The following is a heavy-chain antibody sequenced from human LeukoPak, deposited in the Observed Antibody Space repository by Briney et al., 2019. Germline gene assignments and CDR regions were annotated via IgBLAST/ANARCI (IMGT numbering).Heavy chain of an antibody. J-gene: IGHJ5*02. CDR2: ISAYNGNT. Sequence: GASVKVSCKASGYTFTGYYMHWVRQAPGQGLEWMGWISAYNGNTNYAQKLQGRVTMTTDTSTSTAYMELRSLRSDDTAVYYCARGYCSSTSCYKGFDPWGQGTLVTVSS. CDR3: ARGYCSSTSCYKGFDP. CDR1: GYTFTGYY. D-gene: IGHD2-2*02. V-gene: IGHV1-18*04.